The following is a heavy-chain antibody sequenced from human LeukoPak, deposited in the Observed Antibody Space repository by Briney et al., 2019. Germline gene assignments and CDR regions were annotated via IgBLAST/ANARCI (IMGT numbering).Heavy chain of an antibody. CDR2: INSDGSST. CDR3: AREKGDYYDSSSFDQ. Sequence: PGGSLRLSCAASGFIFSSYWMHWVRQAPGKGLVWVSRINSDGSSTSYADSVKGRFTISRDNAKNTLYLQMNSLRAEDTAVYYCAREKGDYYDSSSFDQWGQGTLVTVSS. D-gene: IGHD3-22*01. J-gene: IGHJ4*02. CDR1: GFIFSSYW. V-gene: IGHV3-74*01.